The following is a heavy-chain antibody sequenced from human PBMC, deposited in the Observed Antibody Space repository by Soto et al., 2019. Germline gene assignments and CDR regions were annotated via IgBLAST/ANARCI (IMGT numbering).Heavy chain of an antibody. D-gene: IGHD2-8*01. CDR1: GYTFSRYG. V-gene: IGHV1-18*01. CDR2: ISGYNGDT. Sequence: ASVKVSCKASGYTFSRYGISWVRQAPGQGLEWMGWISGYNGDTKYAQKVQGRVTMTIDTSTYTAYMELRSLTPDDTAIYYCAKNGQPPYYYYGMDVWGQGTTVTVSS. J-gene: IGHJ6*02. CDR3: AKNGQPPYYYYGMDV.